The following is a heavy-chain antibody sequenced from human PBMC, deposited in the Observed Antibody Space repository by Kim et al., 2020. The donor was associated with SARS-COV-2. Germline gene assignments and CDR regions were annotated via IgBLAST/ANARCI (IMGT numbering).Heavy chain of an antibody. J-gene: IGHJ6*02. CDR1: GFTFGDYA. Sequence: GGSLRLSCAASGFTFGDYAMHWVRQAPGKGLEWVSGISWNSGSIGYADSVKGRVTISRDNAKNSLYLQMNSLRAEDTALYYCAKDIGRGIFSSRGMDVWGQGTTVTVSS. CDR3: AKDIGRGIFSSRGMDV. V-gene: IGHV3-9*01. D-gene: IGHD3-9*01. CDR2: ISWNSGSI.